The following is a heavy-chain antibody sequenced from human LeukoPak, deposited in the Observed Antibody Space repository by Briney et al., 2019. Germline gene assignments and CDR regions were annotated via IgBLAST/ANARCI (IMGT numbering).Heavy chain of an antibody. Sequence: ASVKVSCKASSPTFNNYVFNWVRQAPGQGLEWIGWISAYNGNTNYAQKVQGRVSMTTDTSTTTVYMELRSMRPDDSAIHYCARDVFTNFDYDSSGYKSGPGAYWGQGTRVTVSS. D-gene: IGHD3-22*01. V-gene: IGHV1-18*01. CDR2: ISAYNGNT. J-gene: IGHJ4*02. CDR1: SPTFNNYV. CDR3: ARDVFTNFDYDSSGYKSGPGAY.